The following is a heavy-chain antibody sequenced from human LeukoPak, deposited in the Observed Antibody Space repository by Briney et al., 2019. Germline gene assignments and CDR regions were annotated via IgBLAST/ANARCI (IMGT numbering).Heavy chain of an antibody. CDR3: ATSRVGPQNSGYLGH. CDR1: GVSLSDFY. Sequence: PSETLSLTCAGYGVSLSDFYWTWIRQSPGKGLEWIGEITHSGGSNCNPSLKSRVTMSVDTSEKQLSLKLASVTAADTAVYYCATSRVGPQNSGYLGHWGQGTLVTVSS. V-gene: IGHV4-34*01. J-gene: IGHJ4*02. CDR2: ITHSGGS. D-gene: IGHD6-25*01.